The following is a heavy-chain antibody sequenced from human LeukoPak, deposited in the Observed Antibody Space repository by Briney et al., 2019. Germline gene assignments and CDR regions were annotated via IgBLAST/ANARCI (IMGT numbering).Heavy chain of an antibody. Sequence: ASVKVSCKASGYTFTGYYIHWVRQAPGQGLEWMGWINPNGGGTNYAQNFQGRVTMTRDTSISTVYMELSSLRSEDTAVYYCAKEIFMSSVTSFDYWGQGTLVTVSS. J-gene: IGHJ4*01. D-gene: IGHD4-11*01. V-gene: IGHV1-2*02. CDR2: INPNGGGT. CDR3: AKEIFMSSVTSFDY. CDR1: GYTFTGYY.